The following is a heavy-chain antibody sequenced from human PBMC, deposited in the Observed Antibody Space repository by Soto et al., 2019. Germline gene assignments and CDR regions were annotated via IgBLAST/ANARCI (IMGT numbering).Heavy chain of an antibody. CDR3: TKERVPDGIYSFDY. D-gene: IGHD2-15*01. J-gene: IGHJ4*02. CDR2: IDLSGPTT. Sequence: GSLRLSCAPSRFSFSAYSMNWVRQAPGKGLEWVSFIDLSGPTTYYRDAVKGRFTICKDKSMNTVYLQMNSLTVEDAAVYYRTKERVPDGIYSFDYWGQGALVTVSS. CDR1: RFSFSAYS. V-gene: IGHV3-23*01.